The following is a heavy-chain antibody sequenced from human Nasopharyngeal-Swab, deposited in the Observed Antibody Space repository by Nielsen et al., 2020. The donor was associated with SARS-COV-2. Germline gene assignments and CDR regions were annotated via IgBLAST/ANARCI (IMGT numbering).Heavy chain of an antibody. J-gene: IGHJ4*02. CDR2: IIPILGIA. CDR3: VRDGITIFGVAEPFDY. Sequence: SVKVSCKASGGTFSSYAINWVRQAPGQGLEWMGRIIPILGIAGYAQQFQGRVTIIADTSTSTAYMELRSLRSDDTAVYYCVRDGITIFGVAEPFDYWGQGTLVTVSS. D-gene: IGHD3-3*01. CDR1: GGTFSSYA. V-gene: IGHV1-69*04.